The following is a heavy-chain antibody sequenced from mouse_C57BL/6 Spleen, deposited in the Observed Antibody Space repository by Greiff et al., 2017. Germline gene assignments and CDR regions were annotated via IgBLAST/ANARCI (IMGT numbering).Heavy chain of an antibody. CDR3: ARGATTVVPYFDV. CDR2: IDPSDSYT. D-gene: IGHD1-1*01. Sequence: QVQLQQPGAELVKPGASVKLSCKASGYTFTSYWMQWVKQRPGQGLEWIGEIDPSDSYTNYNQKFKGKATLTVDTSSSTAYMQLSSLTSEDSAVYYGARGATTVVPYFDVWGTGTTVTVSS. V-gene: IGHV1-50*01. CDR1: GYTFTSYW. J-gene: IGHJ1*03.